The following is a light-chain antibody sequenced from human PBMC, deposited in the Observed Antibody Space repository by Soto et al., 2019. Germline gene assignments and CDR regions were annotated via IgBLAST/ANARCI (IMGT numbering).Light chain of an antibody. Sequence: QSVLTQPPSVSGAPGQRVTISCTGSSSNIGAGYDVHWYQQLPGTAPKLLIYGNSNRPSGVPDRFSGSKSGTSASLAITGLQAEDEADYYCQSYDSSSRVFGTGTKLTVL. CDR2: GNS. J-gene: IGLJ1*01. CDR1: SSNIGAGYD. V-gene: IGLV1-40*01. CDR3: QSYDSSSRV.